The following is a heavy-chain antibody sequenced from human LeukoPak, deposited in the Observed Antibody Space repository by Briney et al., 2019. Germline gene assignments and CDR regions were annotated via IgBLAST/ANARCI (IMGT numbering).Heavy chain of an antibody. CDR3: ARGGSMVRGVL. V-gene: IGHV3-53*01. CDR1: GFTVSNDF. D-gene: IGHD3-10*01. CDR2: MSSGGST. J-gene: IGHJ4*02. Sequence: PGGSLRLSCAASGFTVSNDFMNWVRQAPGKGLEWVSAMSSGGSTFYADSVKGRFIISRDKSRNTLYLQMNSLRVDDTAVYYCARGGSMVRGVLWGQGTLVTVSS.